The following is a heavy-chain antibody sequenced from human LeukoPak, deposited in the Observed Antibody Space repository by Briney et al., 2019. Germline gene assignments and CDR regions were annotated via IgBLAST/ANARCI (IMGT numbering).Heavy chain of an antibody. Sequence: SETLSLTCTVSGGSVSTIDYYWGWIRQPPGKGLEWIGSVYYSGSTYYNAPLKSRVTISVDTSKNQFSLKLSAVTAADTAMYYCAREDAVSSDDAFDLWGQGTMVTVS. CDR1: GGSVSTIDYY. CDR3: AREDAVSSDDAFDL. V-gene: IGHV4-39*07. J-gene: IGHJ3*01. D-gene: IGHD6-19*01. CDR2: VYYSGST.